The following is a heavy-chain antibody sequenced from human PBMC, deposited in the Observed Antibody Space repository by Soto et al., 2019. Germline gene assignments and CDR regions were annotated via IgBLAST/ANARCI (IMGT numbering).Heavy chain of an antibody. V-gene: IGHV4-31*03. CDR2: IYYSGST. CDR3: ARWAGSGYNVDY. J-gene: IGHJ4*02. D-gene: IGHD3-22*01. Sequence: TLSLTCTVSGGSISSGGYYWSWIRQHPGKGLEWIGYIYYSGSTYYNPSLKSRVTISVDTSKNQFSLKLSSVTAADTAVYYCARWAGSGYNVDYWGQGTLVTAPQ. CDR1: GGSISSGGYY.